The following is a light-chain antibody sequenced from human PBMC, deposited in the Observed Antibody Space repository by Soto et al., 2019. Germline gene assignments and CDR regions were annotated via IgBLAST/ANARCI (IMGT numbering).Light chain of an antibody. Sequence: QLVLTQPRSVSGSPGQSVTISCTGTSSDVGDYNYVSWYQQHPGKAPRLIIFDVTKRPSGVPDRLSGSKSGNTASLTISRLQAEDEADYYCCSYAGSYSWVFGGGTKLTVL. V-gene: IGLV2-11*01. CDR2: DVT. J-gene: IGLJ3*02. CDR3: CSYAGSYSWV. CDR1: SSDVGDYNY.